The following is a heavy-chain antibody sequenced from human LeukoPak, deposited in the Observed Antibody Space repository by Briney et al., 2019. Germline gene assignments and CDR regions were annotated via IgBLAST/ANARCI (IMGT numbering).Heavy chain of an antibody. J-gene: IGHJ4*02. D-gene: IGHD6-13*01. CDR1: GFTLDDYA. CDR2: ISWNSGSI. Sequence: GMSLRLCCAASGFTLDDYAMHWVRQARGKGLEWVSGISWNSGSIGYADSVKGRFTISRDNAKNSLYLQMNSLRAEDTALYYCAKGRIAAAGPFDYWGQGTLVTVSS. V-gene: IGHV3-9*01. CDR3: AKGRIAAAGPFDY.